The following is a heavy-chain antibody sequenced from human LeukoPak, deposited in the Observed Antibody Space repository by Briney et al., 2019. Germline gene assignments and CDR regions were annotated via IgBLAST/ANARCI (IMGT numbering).Heavy chain of an antibody. CDR2: IGGGADYT. J-gene: IGHJ4*02. V-gene: IGHV3-23*01. Sequence: GGSLRLSCAASGFTFSTYAMVWVRQAPGKGLEWVSAIGGGADYTYYADSVKGRFTISRDNSKNTLYLQMNSLRAEDTAVYYCATSGGSYPYYFDYWGQGALVTVSS. CDR3: ATSGGSYPYYFDY. CDR1: GFTFSTYA. D-gene: IGHD1-26*01.